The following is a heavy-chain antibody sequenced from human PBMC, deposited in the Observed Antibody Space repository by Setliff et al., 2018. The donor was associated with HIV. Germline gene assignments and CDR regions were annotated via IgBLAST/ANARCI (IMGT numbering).Heavy chain of an antibody. V-gene: IGHV1-2*06. CDR3: ARDPSPYYSDDSGYPDDAFDI. Sequence: PGESLKISCKASGYTFTAYYLHWVRQAPGQGLEWMGRINPNNGDTNYAQKFQGRVTMTRDTSTSTAYMELSSLRSEDTAVYYCARDPSPYYSDDSGYPDDAFDIWGQGTMVTVSS. D-gene: IGHD3-22*01. J-gene: IGHJ3*02. CDR1: GYTFTAYY. CDR2: INPNNGDT.